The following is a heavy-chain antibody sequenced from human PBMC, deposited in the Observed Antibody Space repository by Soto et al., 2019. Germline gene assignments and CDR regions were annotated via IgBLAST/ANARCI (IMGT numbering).Heavy chain of an antibody. D-gene: IGHD3-10*01. CDR2: IIPIFGTA. J-gene: IGHJ6*02. Sequence: SVKVSCKASGGTFSSYAISWVRQAPGQGLEWMGGIIPIFGTANYAQKFQGRVTITADESTSTAYMELSSLRSEDTAVYYCARVDGSGSYYSYGMDVWGQGTTVTVSS. V-gene: IGHV1-69*13. CDR3: ARVDGSGSYYSYGMDV. CDR1: GGTFSSYA.